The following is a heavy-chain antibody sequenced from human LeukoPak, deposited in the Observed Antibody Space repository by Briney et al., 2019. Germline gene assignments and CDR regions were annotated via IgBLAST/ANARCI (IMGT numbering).Heavy chain of an antibody. J-gene: IGHJ4*02. CDR2: INPSSSST. Sequence: ASVKVSCKASGYTFTTYYIHWVRQAPGQGLEWMGIINPSSSSTTYAQKFQGRVIMTVDMSTTTLYMELSGLTSDDTAVYYCARVPPQGCSGGSCYPYFDYWGQGTLVTVSS. CDR1: GYTFTTYY. V-gene: IGHV1-46*01. D-gene: IGHD2-15*01. CDR3: ARVPPQGCSGGSCYPYFDY.